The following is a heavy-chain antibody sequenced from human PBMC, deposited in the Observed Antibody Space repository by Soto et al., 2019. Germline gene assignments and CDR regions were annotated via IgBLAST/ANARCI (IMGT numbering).Heavy chain of an antibody. Sequence: PSETLSLTCAVYGGSFSGYYWSWIRQPPGKGLEWIGEINHSGSTNYNPSLKSRVTISVDTSKNQFSLKLSSVTAAGTAVYYCARGSDFWSGYYGYYYYGMDVWGQGTTVTVSS. CDR3: ARGSDFWSGYYGYYYYGMDV. CDR2: INHSGST. D-gene: IGHD3-3*01. CDR1: GGSFSGYY. V-gene: IGHV4-34*01. J-gene: IGHJ6*02.